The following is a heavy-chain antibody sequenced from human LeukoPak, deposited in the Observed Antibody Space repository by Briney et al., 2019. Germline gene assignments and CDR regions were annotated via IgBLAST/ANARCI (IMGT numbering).Heavy chain of an antibody. CDR3: ARALPAAGTHNWFDP. CDR1: GGSISSGGYY. D-gene: IGHD6-13*01. Sequence: PSQTLSLTCTVSGGSISSGGYYWSWIRQHPGTGLEWIGYIYYSGSTYYNPSLKSRVTISVDTSKNQFSLKLSSVTAADTAVHYCARALPAAGTHNWFDPWGQGTLVTVSS. J-gene: IGHJ5*02. V-gene: IGHV4-31*03. CDR2: IYYSGST.